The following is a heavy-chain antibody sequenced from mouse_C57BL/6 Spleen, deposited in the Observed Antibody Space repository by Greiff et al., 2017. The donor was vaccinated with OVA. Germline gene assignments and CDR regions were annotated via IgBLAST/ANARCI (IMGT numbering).Heavy chain of an antibody. CDR1: GYTFTSYW. V-gene: IGHV1-52*01. D-gene: IGHD6-1*01. CDR3: ARGASLDYFDY. CDR2: IDPSDSET. Sequence: QVTLKESGAELVRPGSSVKLSCKASGYTFTSYWMHWVKQRPIQGLEWIGNIDPSDSETHYNQKFKDKATLTVDKSSSTAYMQLSSLTSEDSAVYYCARGASLDYFDYWGQGTTLTVSS. J-gene: IGHJ2*01.